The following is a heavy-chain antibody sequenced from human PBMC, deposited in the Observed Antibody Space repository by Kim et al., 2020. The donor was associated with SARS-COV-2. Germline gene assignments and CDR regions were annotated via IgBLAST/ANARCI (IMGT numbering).Heavy chain of an antibody. CDR3: ALVPRVAAAGTPGYYYYYY. J-gene: IGHJ6*01. CDR2: IIPILGIA. Sequence: SVKVSCKASGGTFSSYAISWVRQAPGQGLEWMGRIIPILGIANYAQQFQGRVTITADKSTSTAYMELSSLRSEHTAVYYFALVPRVAAAGTPGYYYYYY. D-gene: IGHD6-13*01. V-gene: IGHV1-69*04. CDR1: GGTFSSYA.